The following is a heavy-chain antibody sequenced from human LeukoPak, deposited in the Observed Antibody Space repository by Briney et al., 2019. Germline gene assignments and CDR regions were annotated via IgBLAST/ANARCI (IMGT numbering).Heavy chain of an antibody. CDR1: GFTFSSYG. CDR2: ISYDGSNK. V-gene: IGHV3-30*18. J-gene: IGHJ4*02. Sequence: GGSLRLSCAASGFTFSSYGMHWVRQAPGKGLEWVAVISYDGSNKYYADSVKGRFTISRDNSKNTLYLQMNSLRAEDTAIYYCAKGQELDDGVFDSWGQGALVTVSS. D-gene: IGHD4-17*01. CDR3: AKGQELDDGVFDS.